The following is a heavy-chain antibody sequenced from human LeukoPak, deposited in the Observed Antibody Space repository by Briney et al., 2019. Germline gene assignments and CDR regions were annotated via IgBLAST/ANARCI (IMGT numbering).Heavy chain of an antibody. Sequence: SQTLSLTCGISGDSVSSNSATWNWIRQSPSRGLEWLGRTYYRSKWYNDYAVSVRSRISITPDTSKNQFSLQLKSVAPEDTGIYYCASGGTDGWGFDYWGQGTLVTVSS. J-gene: IGHJ4*02. V-gene: IGHV6-1*01. CDR3: ASGGTDGWGFDY. CDR2: TYYRSKWYN. CDR1: GDSVSSNSAT. D-gene: IGHD5-24*01.